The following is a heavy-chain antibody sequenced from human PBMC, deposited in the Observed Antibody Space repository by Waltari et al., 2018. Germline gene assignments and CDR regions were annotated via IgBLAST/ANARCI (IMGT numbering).Heavy chain of an antibody. J-gene: IGHJ4*02. CDR1: GLPFSTYW. Sequence: EVQLVESGGGLVQPGGSLRLSCAVSGLPFSTYWMSGVRQAQGKGLECVASIKPDGSDKYYVDSVKGRFTISRDNAENSLYLQMNSLRAEDTALYYCARVIDGYWGQGTLVTVSS. V-gene: IGHV3-7*01. CDR3: ARVIDGY. CDR2: IKPDGSDK. D-gene: IGHD3-22*01.